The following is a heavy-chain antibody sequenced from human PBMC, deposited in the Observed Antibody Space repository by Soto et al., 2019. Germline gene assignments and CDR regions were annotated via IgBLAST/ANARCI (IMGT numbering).Heavy chain of an antibody. J-gene: IGHJ4*02. CDR1: GFTFSSYW. CDR2: INDDGRRT. Sequence: GGSLRLSCAASGFTFSSYWMHWVRQAPGKGLEWVSRINDDGRRTSYADSVKGRFTISRDNAKNTLYLQMNSLRDDDTAIYYCARSHRPSYTSDYSGQGTLATVYS. CDR3: ARSHRPSYTSDY. D-gene: IGHD4-4*01. V-gene: IGHV3-74*01.